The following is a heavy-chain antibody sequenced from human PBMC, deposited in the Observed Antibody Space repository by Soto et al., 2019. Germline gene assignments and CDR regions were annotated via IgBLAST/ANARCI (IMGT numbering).Heavy chain of an antibody. CDR3: ASIAVAGSRSLGY. Sequence: GSLRLSCAASGFTFSSYSMNWVRQAPGKGLEWVSSISSSSSYIYYADSVKGRFTISRDNAKNSLYLQMNSLRAEDTAVYYCASIAVAGSRSLGYWGQGTLVTAPQ. CDR1: GFTFSSYS. V-gene: IGHV3-21*01. D-gene: IGHD6-19*01. J-gene: IGHJ4*02. CDR2: ISSSSSYI.